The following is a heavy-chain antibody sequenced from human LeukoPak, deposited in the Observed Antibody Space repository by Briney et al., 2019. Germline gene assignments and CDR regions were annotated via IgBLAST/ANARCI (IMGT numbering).Heavy chain of an antibody. D-gene: IGHD3-10*01. V-gene: IGHV4-39*01. CDR1: GFTFSSYA. CDR2: IYYSGST. J-gene: IGHJ4*02. Sequence: PGGSLRLSCAASGFTFSSYAMSWVRQAPGKGLEWIGSIYYSGSTYYNPSLKSRVTISVDTSKNQFSLKLSSVTAADTAVYYCASMGVDYWGQGTLVTVSS. CDR3: ASMGVDY.